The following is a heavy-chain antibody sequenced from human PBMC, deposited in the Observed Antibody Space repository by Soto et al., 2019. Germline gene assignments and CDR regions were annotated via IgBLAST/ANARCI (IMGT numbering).Heavy chain of an antibody. CDR2: ISSDGDIT. Sequence: PGGSLRLSCSASGFTFSEYSMHWVRQAPGKGLQYVSTISSDGDITYYADSVKGRFTISRDNSKNTLYLQMNSLRPEDTAVYYCVKVSTFYDILTGYYSTNCLDPWGQGTLVTVSS. D-gene: IGHD3-9*01. J-gene: IGHJ5*02. CDR3: VKVSTFYDILTGYYSTNCLDP. CDR1: GFTFSEYS. V-gene: IGHV3-64D*06.